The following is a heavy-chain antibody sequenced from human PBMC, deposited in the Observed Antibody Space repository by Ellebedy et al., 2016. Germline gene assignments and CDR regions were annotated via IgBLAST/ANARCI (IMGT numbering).Heavy chain of an antibody. Sequence: SETLSLTCTVSGGSISSGNYYWSWIRQPPGKGLEWIGYIYYSGSTYYNPSLKSRVSISVDTSKNQISLKLSSVTAADTAVYYCARDAAGRHKPNDAFDIWGQGTMVTVSS. CDR2: IYYSGST. CDR3: ARDAAGRHKPNDAFDI. D-gene: IGHD1-14*01. CDR1: GGSISSGNYY. V-gene: IGHV4-30-4*01. J-gene: IGHJ3*02.